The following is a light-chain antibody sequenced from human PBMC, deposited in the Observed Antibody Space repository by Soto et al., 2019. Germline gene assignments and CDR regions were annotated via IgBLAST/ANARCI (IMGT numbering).Light chain of an antibody. J-gene: IGKJ3*01. Sequence: DIQMTQSPTSLSAFAGDRVTITCRASQDIRNFVAWYQQKPGKAPKLLIYAASTLQSGVPSRFSGSGSGTDFTLTINSLQPEDVATYSCQKYSSVPVFGPGTKVEIK. V-gene: IGKV1-27*01. CDR2: AAS. CDR1: QDIRNF. CDR3: QKYSSVPV.